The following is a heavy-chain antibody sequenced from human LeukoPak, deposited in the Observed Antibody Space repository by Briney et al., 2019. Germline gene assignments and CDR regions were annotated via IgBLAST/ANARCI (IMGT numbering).Heavy chain of an antibody. CDR1: GGSISSSSYY. V-gene: IGHV4-39*01. CDR2: IYYSGST. J-gene: IGHJ4*02. CDR3: ARTRLVDPFDY. Sequence: SETLSLTCTVSGGSISSSSYYWGWIRQPPGKGLEWIGGIYYSGSTYYNPSLKSRVTISVDTSKNQFSLKLSSVTAADTAVYYCARTRLVDPFDYWGQGTLVTVSS. D-gene: IGHD6-19*01.